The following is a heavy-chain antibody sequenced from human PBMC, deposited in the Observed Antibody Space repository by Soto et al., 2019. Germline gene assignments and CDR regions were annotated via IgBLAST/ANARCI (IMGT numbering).Heavy chain of an antibody. J-gene: IGHJ5*02. Sequence: QLQLQESGPGLVKPSETLSLTCTVSGGSISSSSFHWGWIRQPPGKGLEWIGSIYYSGSTYYSPSLTSRVTISVDTSKKQFSLKLSSVTAADTAVYYCARRERAAGTDWWFDPWGQGTLVTVSS. D-gene: IGHD6-13*01. CDR2: IYYSGST. CDR1: GGSISSSSFH. V-gene: IGHV4-39*01. CDR3: ARRERAAGTDWWFDP.